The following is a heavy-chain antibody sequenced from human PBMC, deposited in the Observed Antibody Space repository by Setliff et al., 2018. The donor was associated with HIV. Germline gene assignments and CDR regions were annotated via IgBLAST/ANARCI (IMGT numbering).Heavy chain of an antibody. Sequence: ASVKVSCKASGYTFDNYGSSGVRQAPGQGLEWMGWINTHSGYTNYAQNVQGRVTVTMDTSTSTAYMELSSLKSDDTAVYYCARGKTLLRFLGYWGQGTRVTVSS. CDR2: INTHSGYT. CDR1: GYTFDNYG. CDR3: ARGKTLLRFLGY. J-gene: IGHJ4*02. V-gene: IGHV1-18*01. D-gene: IGHD3-3*01.